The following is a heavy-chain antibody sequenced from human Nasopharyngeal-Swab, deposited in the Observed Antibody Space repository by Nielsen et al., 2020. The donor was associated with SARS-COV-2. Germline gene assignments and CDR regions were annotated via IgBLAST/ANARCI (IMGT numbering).Heavy chain of an antibody. CDR1: GFTFSDYY. J-gene: IGHJ4*02. Sequence: GESLKISCAASGFTFSDYYMSWIRQAPGKGLEWVSYISSSGSTIYYADSVKGRFTISRDNAKNSLYLQMNSLRAEDTALYYCARVYDYNDYWGQGTLVTVSS. CDR2: ISSSGSTI. D-gene: IGHD2-8*01. V-gene: IGHV3-11*04. CDR3: ARVYDYNDY.